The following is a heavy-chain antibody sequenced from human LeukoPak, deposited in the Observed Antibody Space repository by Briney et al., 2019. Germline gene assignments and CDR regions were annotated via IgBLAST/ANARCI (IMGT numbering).Heavy chain of an antibody. Sequence: PGGSLRLSCAASGFSFSNYAMHWVRQAPGKGLEFVADISTDGGTTYYGDSVKGRFTISRDNSKNTLDLHMGSLKSGDTALYYCAKTRRPNLWDDPFDIWGQGTMVTVAS. V-gene: IGHV3-64*02. CDR3: AKTRRPNLWDDPFDI. J-gene: IGHJ3*02. CDR1: GFSFSNYA. CDR2: ISTDGGTT. D-gene: IGHD3-16*01.